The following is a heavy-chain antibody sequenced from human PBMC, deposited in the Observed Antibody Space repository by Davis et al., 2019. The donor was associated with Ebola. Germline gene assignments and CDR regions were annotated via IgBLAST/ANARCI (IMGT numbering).Heavy chain of an antibody. CDR2: ISYDGSNK. CDR1: GFTFSSYG. D-gene: IGHD6-6*01. CDR3: ARAYSSSPLGY. J-gene: IGHJ4*02. Sequence: GGSLRLSCAASGFTFSSYGMHWVRHAPGKGLEWVAVISYDGSNKYYADSVKGRFTISRDNAKNSLYLQMNSLRAEDTAVYYCARAYSSSPLGYWGQGTLVTVSS. V-gene: IGHV3-30*03.